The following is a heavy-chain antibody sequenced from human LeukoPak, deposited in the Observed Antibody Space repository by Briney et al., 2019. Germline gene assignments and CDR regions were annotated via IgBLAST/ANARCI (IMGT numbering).Heavy chain of an antibody. CDR1: GFTFTSYS. CDR3: AKNSDIVVVTAQDY. Sequence: GGSLRLSCAASGFTFTSYSMNWVRQAPGKGLEWVSSISSSGDYIYCADSVKGRFTISRDNANNSLYLQMNSLRAEDTAVYYCAKNSDIVVVTAQDYWGQGTLVTVSS. J-gene: IGHJ4*02. CDR2: ISSSGDYI. D-gene: IGHD2-21*02. V-gene: IGHV3-21*01.